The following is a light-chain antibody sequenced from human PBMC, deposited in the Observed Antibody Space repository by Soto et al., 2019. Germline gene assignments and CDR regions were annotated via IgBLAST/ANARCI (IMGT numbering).Light chain of an antibody. CDR2: TNN. CDR1: NSNIGSHL. V-gene: IGLV1-44*01. Sequence: QSVLTQPPSVSGAPGQRVTISCSGSNSNIGSHLVNWYQQVPGTAPKLLIYTNNQRPSGVPDRFSDSKSGTSASLAISGLQSEDAADYYCAAWDGSLQSWVFGGGTKVTVL. J-gene: IGLJ3*02. CDR3: AAWDGSLQSWV.